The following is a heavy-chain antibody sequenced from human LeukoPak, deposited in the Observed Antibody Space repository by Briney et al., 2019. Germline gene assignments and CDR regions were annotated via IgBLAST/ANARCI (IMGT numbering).Heavy chain of an antibody. CDR1: GFTFSSYE. CDR3: ARGPRYSYGYDY. J-gene: IGHJ4*02. D-gene: IGHD5-18*01. CDR2: ISSSGSTI. V-gene: IGHV3-48*03. Sequence: GGSLRLSCAASGFTFSSYEMNWVRQAPGKGLEWVSYISSSGSTIFYADSVKGRFTFSRDNARDSLYLQMNSLRAEDTAVYYCARGPRYSYGYDYWGQGTLVTVSS.